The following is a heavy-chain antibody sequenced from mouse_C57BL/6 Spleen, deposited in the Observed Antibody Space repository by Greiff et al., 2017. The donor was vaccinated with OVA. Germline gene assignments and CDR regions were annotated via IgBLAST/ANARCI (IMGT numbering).Heavy chain of an antibody. CDR1: GYTFTSYW. CDR2: IDPSDSYT. D-gene: IGHD1-1*01. V-gene: IGHV1-69*01. J-gene: IGHJ1*03. Sequence: VQLQQPGAELVMPGASVKLSCKASGYTFTSYWMHWVKQRPGQGLEWIGEIDPSDSYTNYNQKFKGKSTLTVAKSSSTAYMQLSSLTSEDSAVYYCASHTVVGGDWYFDVWGTGTTVTVSS. CDR3: ASHTVVGGDWYFDV.